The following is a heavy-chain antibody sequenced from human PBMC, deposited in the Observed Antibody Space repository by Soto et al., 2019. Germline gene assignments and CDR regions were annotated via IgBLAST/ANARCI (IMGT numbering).Heavy chain of an antibody. CDR2: ISAYNGNT. D-gene: IGHD1-26*01. V-gene: IGHV1-18*01. CDR3: ARDSLLTGATPDYYYMDV. CDR1: GYTFTSYG. J-gene: IGHJ6*03. Sequence: ASVKVSCKASGYTFTSYGISWVRQAPGQGLEWMGWISAYNGNTNYAQKLQGRVTMTTDTSTSTAYMELRSLRSDDTAVYYCARDSLLTGATPDYYYMDVWGKGTTGTVSS.